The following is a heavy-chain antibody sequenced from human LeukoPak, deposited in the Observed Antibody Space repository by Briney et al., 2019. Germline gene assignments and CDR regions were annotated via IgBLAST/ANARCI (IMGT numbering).Heavy chain of an antibody. CDR3: AKALWSSSWLDY. V-gene: IGHV3-9*01. Sequence: GRSLRLSCAASGFTFDDYAMHWVRQAPGKGLEWASGISWNSGSIGYADSVKGRFTISRDNAKNSLYLQMNSLRAEDTALYYCAKALWSSSWLDYWGQGTLVTVSS. CDR1: GFTFDDYA. CDR2: ISWNSGSI. D-gene: IGHD6-13*01. J-gene: IGHJ4*02.